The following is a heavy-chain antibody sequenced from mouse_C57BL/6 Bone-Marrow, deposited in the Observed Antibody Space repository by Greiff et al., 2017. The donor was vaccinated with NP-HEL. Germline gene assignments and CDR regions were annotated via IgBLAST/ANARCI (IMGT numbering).Heavy chain of an antibody. Sequence: EVKVEESEGGLVQPGSSMKLSCTASGFTFSDYYMAWVRQVPEKGLEWVANINYDGSSTYYLDSLKSRFIISRDNAKNILYLQMSSLKSEDTATYYCARDREVTTYWYFDVWGTGTTVTVSS. D-gene: IGHD2-2*01. CDR3: ARDREVTTYWYFDV. V-gene: IGHV5-16*01. CDR1: GFTFSDYY. CDR2: INYDGSST. J-gene: IGHJ1*03.